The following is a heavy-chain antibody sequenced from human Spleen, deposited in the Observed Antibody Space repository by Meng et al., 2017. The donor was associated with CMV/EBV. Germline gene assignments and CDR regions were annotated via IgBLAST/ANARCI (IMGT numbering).Heavy chain of an antibody. Sequence: SETLSLTCAVYDGSLRGYFWNWIRQPPGKGLEWIGYIYYSGSTNYNPSLKSRVTISVDTSKNQFSLKLSSVTAADTAVYYCATLDTYCSSTSCYPARFDYWGQGTLVTVSS. CDR2: IYYSGST. V-gene: IGHV4-59*01. J-gene: IGHJ4*02. CDR1: DGSLRGYF. CDR3: ATLDTYCSSTSCYPARFDY. D-gene: IGHD2-2*01.